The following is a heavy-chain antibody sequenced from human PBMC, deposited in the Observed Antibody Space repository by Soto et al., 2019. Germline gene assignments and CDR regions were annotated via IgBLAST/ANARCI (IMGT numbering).Heavy chain of an antibody. CDR3: AKVVSGGHLDY. CDR2: IYYTGIT. D-gene: IGHD6-25*01. CDR1: GVSINNYY. Sequence: SETLSLTGTVSGVSINNYYCTWIRQPPGKRLEWIGAIYYTGITTYNPSLRSRVNFSVDTSKNQFSLSLTSVTAADTAVYFCAKVVSGGHLDYLGQGTLVTFCS. J-gene: IGHJ4*02. V-gene: IGHV4-59*01.